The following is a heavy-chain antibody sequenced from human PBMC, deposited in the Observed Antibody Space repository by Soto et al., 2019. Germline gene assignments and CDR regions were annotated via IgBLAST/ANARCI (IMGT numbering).Heavy chain of an antibody. CDR2: VSIGGSYT. Sequence: PGGSLRLSCAASGFTFSNFVMGWVRQAPGEGLEWVSSVSIGGSYTTYADSVRGRFTISRDNAKNTLDLQMNSLRAEDTAVYSCAKWSRSDVYWGRGTLVTVSA. CDR1: GFTFSNFV. J-gene: IGHJ4*02. CDR3: AKWSRSDVY. V-gene: IGHV3-23*01. D-gene: IGHD2-21*01.